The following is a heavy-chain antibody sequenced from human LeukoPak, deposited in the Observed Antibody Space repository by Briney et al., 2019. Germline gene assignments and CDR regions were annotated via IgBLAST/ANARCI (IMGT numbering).Heavy chain of an antibody. CDR1: GGSISSGDYY. CDR3: ARVKYTTRPFDY. Sequence: PSQTLSLTCTVSGGSISSGDYYWSWLRQPPGKGLEWIGYIYYSGSTYYNPSLKSRLTISVDTSKNQFSLKLSSVTAADTAVYYCARVKYTTRPFDYWGQGTLVTVSS. D-gene: IGHD1-1*01. J-gene: IGHJ4*02. CDR2: IYYSGST. V-gene: IGHV4-30-4*08.